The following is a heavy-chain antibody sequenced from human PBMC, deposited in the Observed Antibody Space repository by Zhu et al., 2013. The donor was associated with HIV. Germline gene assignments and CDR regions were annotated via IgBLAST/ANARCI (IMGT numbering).Heavy chain of an antibody. CDR3: AIRTDGFNFEYYYYGLDV. V-gene: IGHV1-69*12. J-gene: IGHJ6*02. D-gene: IGHD3-16*01. Sequence: QVQVVQSGAEVKKPGSSVRVSCKTSGGTFSQFGLSWVRQAPGQGLEWMGGIIPILGAPENAEKFQGRVTLTADEATSSAYMELSNLRSDDTAVYYCAIRTDGFNFEYYYYGLDVWGQGTTVTVSS. CDR1: GGTFSQFG. CDR2: IIPILGAP.